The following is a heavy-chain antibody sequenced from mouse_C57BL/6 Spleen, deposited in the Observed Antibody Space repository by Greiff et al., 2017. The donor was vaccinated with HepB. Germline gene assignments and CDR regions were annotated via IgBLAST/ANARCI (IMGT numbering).Heavy chain of an antibody. CDR2: ISYSGST. V-gene: IGHV3-1*01. CDR1: GYSITSGYD. CDR3: ARAPYYYGSRYFDV. J-gene: IGHJ1*03. Sequence: EVQLQESGPGMVKPSQSLSLTCTVTGYSITSGYDWHWIRHFPGNKLEWMGYISYSGSTNYNPSLKSRISITHDTSKNHFFLKLNSVTTEDTATYYCARAPYYYGSRYFDVWGTGTTVTVSS. D-gene: IGHD1-1*01.